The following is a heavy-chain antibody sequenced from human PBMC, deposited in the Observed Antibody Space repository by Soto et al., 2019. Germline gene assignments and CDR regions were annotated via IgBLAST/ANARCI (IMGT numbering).Heavy chain of an antibody. Sequence: GGSLRLSCAASGFTFSSYAMSWVRQAPGKGLEWVSAISGSGGSTYYADSVKGRFTISRDNSKNTLYLQMNSLRAEDTAVYYCAKLGKRGYSGYGSHFDYWGQGTLVTVSS. D-gene: IGHD5-12*01. J-gene: IGHJ4*02. V-gene: IGHV3-23*01. CDR3: AKLGKRGYSGYGSHFDY. CDR1: GFTFSSYA. CDR2: ISGSGGST.